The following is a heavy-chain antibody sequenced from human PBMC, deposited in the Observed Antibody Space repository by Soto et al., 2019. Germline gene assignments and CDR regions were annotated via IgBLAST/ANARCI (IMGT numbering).Heavy chain of an antibody. CDR3: ARDQGHYYDSSGYFRY. J-gene: IGHJ4*02. CDR1: GYTFTSYG. V-gene: IGHV1-18*01. Sequence: GASVKVSCKASGYTFTSYGISWVRQAPGQGLEWMGWISAYNGNTNYAQKLQGRVTMTTDTSTSTAYMELRSLRSDDTAVYYCARDQGHYYDSSGYFRYWGQGTLVTVSS. D-gene: IGHD3-22*01. CDR2: ISAYNGNT.